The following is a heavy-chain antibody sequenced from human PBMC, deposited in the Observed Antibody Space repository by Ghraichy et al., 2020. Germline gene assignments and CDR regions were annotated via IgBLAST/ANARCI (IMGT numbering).Heavy chain of an antibody. CDR2: IKQDGAEK. V-gene: IGHV3-7*03. Sequence: GGSLRLSGAASGFGCVDAWMTGVRQGPGKGLEWVANIKQDGAEKNYLGSVEGRFTISRDNAKNSLYLEMNSLRTDDTAVYYCARRRYSSDYWGQGTVVTVSS. D-gene: IGHD4-11*01. CDR3: ARRRYSSDY. J-gene: IGHJ4*02. CDR1: GFGCVDAW.